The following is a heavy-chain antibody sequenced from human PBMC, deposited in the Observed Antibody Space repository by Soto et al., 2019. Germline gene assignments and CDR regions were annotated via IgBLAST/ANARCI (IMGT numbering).Heavy chain of an antibody. J-gene: IGHJ6*02. CDR1: GFTFSSYA. V-gene: IGHV3-30-3*01. D-gene: IGHD1-26*01. CDR2: ISYDGSNK. CDR3: ARDLGYDIVGARAGDYYYFGMDV. Sequence: QVQLVESGGGVVQPGRSLRLSCAASGFTFSSYAMHWVRQAPGKGLEWVALISYDGSNKNYADSVKGRFTISRDNSKNTLYLQMNSLRAEDTAVFYCARDLGYDIVGARAGDYYYFGMDVWGQGTTVTVSS.